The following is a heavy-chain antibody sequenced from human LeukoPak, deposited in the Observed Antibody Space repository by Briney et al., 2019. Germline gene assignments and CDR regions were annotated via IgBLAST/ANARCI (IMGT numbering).Heavy chain of an antibody. CDR3: AREGEFSYYYGMDV. V-gene: IGHV1-2*04. Sequence: GASVKVSCKASGYTFTGYYMHWVRQAPGQGLEWMGWINPNSGGTNYAQKFQGWVTMTRDTSISTAYMELRRLRSDDTAVYYCAREGEFSYYYGMDVWGQGTTVTVSS. J-gene: IGHJ6*02. D-gene: IGHD3-3*01. CDR2: INPNSGGT. CDR1: GYTFTGYY.